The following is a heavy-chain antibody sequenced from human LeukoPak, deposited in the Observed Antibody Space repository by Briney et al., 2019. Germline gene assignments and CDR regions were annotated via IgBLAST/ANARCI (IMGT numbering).Heavy chain of an antibody. V-gene: IGHV3-7*01. Sequence: QPGRSLRLSCAASGFTFSAYSMHWVRQAPGMGLEWVANIKQDGSEKYYVDSVKGRFTISRDNAKNSLYLQMNSLRAEDTAVYYCAKGSRVPNYYMDVWGKGTTVTISS. D-gene: IGHD1-1*01. CDR2: IKQDGSEK. CDR1: GFTFSAYS. CDR3: AKGSRVPNYYMDV. J-gene: IGHJ6*03.